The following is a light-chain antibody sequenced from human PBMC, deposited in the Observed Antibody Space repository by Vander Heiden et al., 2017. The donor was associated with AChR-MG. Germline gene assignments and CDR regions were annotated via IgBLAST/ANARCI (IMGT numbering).Light chain of an antibody. CDR2: DAS. CDR3: QQYDNPPVT. J-gene: IGKJ4*01. CDR1: QGISNY. Sequence: DIQIPQSPSSLSASVGDRVTITCQASQGISNYLNWYQQKPGKAPKLLIYDASNLETGVPSRFSGSGSGTDFTFTISSLQPEDIATYYCQQYDNPPVTFGGGTKVEIK. V-gene: IGKV1-33*01.